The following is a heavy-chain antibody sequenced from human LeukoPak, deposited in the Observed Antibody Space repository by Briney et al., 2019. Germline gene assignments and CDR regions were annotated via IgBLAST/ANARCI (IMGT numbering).Heavy chain of an antibody. Sequence: GGSLRPSCAASGFTFSSYSMNWVRQAPGKGLVWVSRINSDGSSTSYADSVKGRFTISRDNAKNTLYLQMNSLRAEDTAVYYCARRSGYHDYWGQGTLVTVSS. CDR1: GFTFSSYS. D-gene: IGHD3-22*01. V-gene: IGHV3-74*01. CDR3: ARRSGYHDY. CDR2: INSDGSST. J-gene: IGHJ4*02.